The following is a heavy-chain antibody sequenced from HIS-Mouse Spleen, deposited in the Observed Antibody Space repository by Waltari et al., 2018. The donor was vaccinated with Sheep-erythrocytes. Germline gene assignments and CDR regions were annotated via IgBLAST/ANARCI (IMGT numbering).Heavy chain of an antibody. D-gene: IGHD2-2*01. CDR2: ISYDGSNK. CDR3: AKDISRNIVVVPAAVGDY. CDR1: GFTFSSYG. J-gene: IGHJ4*02. Sequence: QVQLVESGGGVVQPGRSLRLSCAASGFTFSSYGMHWVRQAPGKGRVWVGVISYDGSNKYYADSVKGRFTISRDNSKNTLYLQMNSLRAEDTALYYCAKDISRNIVVVPAAVGDYWGQGTLVTVSS. V-gene: IGHV3-30*18.